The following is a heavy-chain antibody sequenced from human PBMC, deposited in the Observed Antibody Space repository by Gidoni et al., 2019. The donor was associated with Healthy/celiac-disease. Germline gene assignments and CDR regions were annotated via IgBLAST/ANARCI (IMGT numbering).Heavy chain of an antibody. CDR1: GYPLTELP. Sequence: QVQPVQSGAEVRKPGASVKVSCKVSGYPLTELPLHWVRQAPGKGLEWMGGFDPEDGETIYAQKFQGRVTRTEDTSTDTAYMELSSLRSGDTAVYYCATGPRRQRSTQSFDIWGQGTMVTVSS. CDR3: ATGPRRQRSTQSFDI. CDR2: FDPEDGET. D-gene: IGHD4-4*01. V-gene: IGHV1-24*01. J-gene: IGHJ3*02.